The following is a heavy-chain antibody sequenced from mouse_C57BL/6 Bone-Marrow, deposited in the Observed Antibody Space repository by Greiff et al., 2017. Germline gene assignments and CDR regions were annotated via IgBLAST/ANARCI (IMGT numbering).Heavy chain of an antibody. J-gene: IGHJ3*01. D-gene: IGHD2-4*01. CDR1: GFTFSDYG. CDR3: ARPYDYAWFAY. V-gene: IGHV5-17*01. Sequence: EVKLVESGGGLVKPGGSLKLSCAASGFTFSDYGMHWVRQAPEKGLEWVAYISSGSSTIYYADTVKGRFTISRDNAKNTLFLQMTSLRSEDTAMYYCARPYDYAWFAYWCQGTLVTVSA. CDR2: ISSGSSTI.